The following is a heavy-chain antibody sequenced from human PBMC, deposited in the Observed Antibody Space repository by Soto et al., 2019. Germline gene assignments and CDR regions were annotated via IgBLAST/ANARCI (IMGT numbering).Heavy chain of an antibody. D-gene: IGHD5-12*01. CDR3: AKGAEGYVVSSLDS. Sequence: PGGSLRLSCAASGFGFIDFAMTWVLQAPGRGLEWVSAITGTASSTYYADSVKGRFTISRDNSKNTLYLQINSLRAEDTAIYYCAKGAEGYVVSSLDSWGQGTLVTVSS. J-gene: IGHJ4*02. V-gene: IGHV3-23*01. CDR1: GFGFIDFA. CDR2: ITGTASST.